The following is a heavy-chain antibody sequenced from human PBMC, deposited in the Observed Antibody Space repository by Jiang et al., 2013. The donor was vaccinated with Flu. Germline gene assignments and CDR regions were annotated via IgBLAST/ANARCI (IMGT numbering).Heavy chain of an antibody. Sequence: LLKPSETLSLTCSVSGGSITTTAYYWDWIRQPPGKGLEWIGNIYSSGNAYYNPSLKSRVTISVDTSKNHFSLRLTSLTAADTAVYYCARHYGYNFGFVDSWGQGTLVTVSS. CDR1: GGSITTTAYY. J-gene: IGHJ4*02. V-gene: IGHV4-39*01. D-gene: IGHD5-18*01. CDR2: IYSSGNA. CDR3: ARHYGYNFGFVDS.